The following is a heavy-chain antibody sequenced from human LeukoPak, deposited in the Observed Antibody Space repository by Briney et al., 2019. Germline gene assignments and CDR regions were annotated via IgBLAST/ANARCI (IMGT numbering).Heavy chain of an antibody. Sequence: GGSLRLSCEASGFAFSSYWMHWVRQAPGKGLEWVANIKQDGSEKYYVDSVKGRFTISRDNAKNSLYLQMNSLRAEDTAVYYCARADGSGSYYNYWGQGTLVTVSS. V-gene: IGHV3-7*01. CDR3: ARADGSGSYYNY. D-gene: IGHD3-10*01. CDR1: GFAFSSYW. CDR2: IKQDGSEK. J-gene: IGHJ4*02.